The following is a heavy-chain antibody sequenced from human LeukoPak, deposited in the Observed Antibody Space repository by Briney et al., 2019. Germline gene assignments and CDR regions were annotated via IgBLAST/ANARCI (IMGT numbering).Heavy chain of an antibody. Sequence: PGGSLRLSCAASGFTFRTFEMSWVRQAPGKGLEWVSANSGSGGRTFYADAVKGRFTISRDSSKNTLYLQMNSLRAEDTAVYYCASDYGDYGLVREVRSDVWGQGTTVTVSS. J-gene: IGHJ6*02. CDR3: ASDYGDYGLVREVRSDV. V-gene: IGHV3-23*01. CDR2: NSGSGGRT. D-gene: IGHD4-17*01. CDR1: GFTFRTFE.